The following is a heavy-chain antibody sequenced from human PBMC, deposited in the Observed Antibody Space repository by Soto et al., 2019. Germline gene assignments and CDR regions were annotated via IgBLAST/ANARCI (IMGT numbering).Heavy chain of an antibody. J-gene: IGHJ4*02. Sequence: GGSLRLSCAASGFTFSSYGMHWVRQAPGKGLEWVAVISYDGSNKYYADSVKGRFTISRDNSKNTLYLQMNSLRAEDTAVYYCAKISGGYYDSSGFFGSASLYDYWGQGTLVTVSS. CDR3: AKISGGYYDSSGFFGSASLYDY. CDR1: GFTFSSYG. D-gene: IGHD3-22*01. CDR2: ISYDGSNK. V-gene: IGHV3-30*18.